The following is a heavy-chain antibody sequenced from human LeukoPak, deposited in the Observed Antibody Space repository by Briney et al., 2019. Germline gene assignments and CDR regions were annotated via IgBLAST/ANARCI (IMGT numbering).Heavy chain of an antibody. CDR3: ARTHYYDSSGNAFDI. J-gene: IGHJ3*02. Sequence: GGSLRLSRAASGFTFSSYEMNWVRQAPGKGLEWVSYISSSGSTIYYADSVKGGFTISRDNAKNSLYLQMNSLRAEDTAVYYCARTHYYDSSGNAFDIWGQGTMVTVSS. V-gene: IGHV3-48*03. CDR2: ISSSGSTI. D-gene: IGHD3-22*01. CDR1: GFTFSSYE.